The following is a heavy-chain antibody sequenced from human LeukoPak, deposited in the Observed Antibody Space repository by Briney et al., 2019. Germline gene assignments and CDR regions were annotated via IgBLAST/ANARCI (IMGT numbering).Heavy chain of an antibody. J-gene: IGHJ4*02. CDR3: ARLGVYYYDSSGYLYFDY. Sequence: GESLKISCKGSGYRFTSYWIGWVRQMPGKGLEWMGIIYPGDSDTRYSPSFQGQVTISADKSISTAYLLWSSLKASDTAMYYCARLGVYYYDSSGYLYFDYWGQGTLVTVSS. V-gene: IGHV5-51*01. CDR2: IYPGDSDT. CDR1: GYRFTSYW. D-gene: IGHD3-22*01.